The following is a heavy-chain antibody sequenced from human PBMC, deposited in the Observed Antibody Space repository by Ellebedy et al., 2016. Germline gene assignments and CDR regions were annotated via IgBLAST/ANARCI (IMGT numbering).Heavy chain of an antibody. Sequence: GGSLRLXXAASGFTFSEHYMSWVRQAPGRGLEWVSTISAGSDTTRFADSVKGRFSISRDNSKNTVYLRLNNLRAEDTAVYYCRVGHYADYWGQGTLVTVSS. CDR3: RVGHYADY. V-gene: IGHV3-23*01. D-gene: IGHD2-2*01. CDR1: GFTFSEHY. J-gene: IGHJ4*02. CDR2: ISAGSDTT.